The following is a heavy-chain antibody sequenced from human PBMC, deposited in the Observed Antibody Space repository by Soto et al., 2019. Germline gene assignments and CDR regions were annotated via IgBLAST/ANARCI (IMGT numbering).Heavy chain of an antibody. CDR2: IIPIFGTA. D-gene: IGHD6-19*01. J-gene: IGHJ6*02. CDR1: GGTFSSYA. CDR3: ARDQEGYSSGWRTKDYYYYYGMHV. V-gene: IGHV1-69*13. Sequence: ASVKVSCKASGGTFSSYAISWVRQAPGQGLEWMGGIIPIFGTANYAQKFQGRVTITADESTSTAYMELSSLRSEDTAVYYCARDQEGYSSGWRTKDYYYYYGMHVWGQGTPATVYS.